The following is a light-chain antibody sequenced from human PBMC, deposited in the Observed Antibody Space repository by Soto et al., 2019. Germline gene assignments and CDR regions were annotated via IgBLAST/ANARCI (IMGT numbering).Light chain of an antibody. Sequence: QSALTQPASVSGSPGQSITISCTATSSDISDYRYVSWYQQHPGKVPKLIIYEVNNRPSGISNRFSGSRSANAASLTISGLQAEDEADYYSTSSTGDTTYVFGTGTKLTVL. V-gene: IGLV2-14*01. CDR3: TSSTGDTTYV. CDR2: EVN. J-gene: IGLJ1*01. CDR1: SSDISDYRY.